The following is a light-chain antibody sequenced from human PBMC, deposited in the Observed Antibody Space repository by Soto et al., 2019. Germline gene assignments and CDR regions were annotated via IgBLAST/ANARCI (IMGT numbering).Light chain of an antibody. CDR3: QQYNNWPPIT. CDR1: QSVSSN. Sequence: EIVMTQSPCTLXXSXXXXAXXXXXXSQSVSSNLAWYQQKPGQAPRLLIYGASTRATGIPARFSGSGSGTAFTLTISSLQSEDFAVYYCQQYNNWPPITFGQGTRLEIK. CDR2: GAS. J-gene: IGKJ5*01. V-gene: IGKV3-15*01.